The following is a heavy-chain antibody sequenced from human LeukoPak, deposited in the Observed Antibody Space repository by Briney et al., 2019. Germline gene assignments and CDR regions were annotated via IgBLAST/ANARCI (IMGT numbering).Heavy chain of an antibody. V-gene: IGHV4-4*07. J-gene: IGHJ4*02. D-gene: IGHD3-10*01. CDR3: ARERYGSGSYYFDY. CDR2: IFTSGNS. CDR1: RGSISTFY. Sequence: SETLSLTCSVSRGSISTFYWSWIRQPAGKGLEWIGRIFTSGNSNYNPSLKSRVTMSVDTSKNQFSLKVTSVTAVDTAVYYCARERYGSGSYYFDYWGQGTLVTVSS.